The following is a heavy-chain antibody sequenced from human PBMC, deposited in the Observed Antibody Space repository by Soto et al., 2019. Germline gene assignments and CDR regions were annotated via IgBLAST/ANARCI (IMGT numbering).Heavy chain of an antibody. CDR3: ARRRRHGGWH. D-gene: IGHD6-19*01. Sequence: SETLSLTCTVSGGSISSYYWSWIRQPPGKGLEWIGYIYYSGSTNYNPSLKSRVTISVDTSKNQFSLKLSSVTAADTAVYYCARRRRHGGWHWGQGTLVTVSS. V-gene: IGHV4-59*08. J-gene: IGHJ4*02. CDR2: IYYSGST. CDR1: GGSISSYY.